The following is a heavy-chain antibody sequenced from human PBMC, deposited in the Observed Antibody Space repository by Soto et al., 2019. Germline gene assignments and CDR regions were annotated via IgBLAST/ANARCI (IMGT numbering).Heavy chain of an antibody. D-gene: IGHD4-17*01. CDR3: ARDKVSGEPLYYYYGMDV. J-gene: IGHJ6*02. Sequence: GASVKVSCKASGGTFSSYAISWVRQAPGQGLEWMGGIIPIFGTANYAQKFQGRVTITADESTSTAYMELSSLRSEDTAVYYCARDKVSGEPLYYYYGMDVWGQGTTVTVSS. CDR1: GGTFSSYA. V-gene: IGHV1-69*13. CDR2: IIPIFGTA.